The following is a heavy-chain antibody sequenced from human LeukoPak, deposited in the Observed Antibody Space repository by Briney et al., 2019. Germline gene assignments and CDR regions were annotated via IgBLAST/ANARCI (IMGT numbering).Heavy chain of an antibody. J-gene: IGHJ4*02. V-gene: IGHV3-48*03. CDR1: GFTFTTYE. Sequence: PGGSLRLSCATSGFTFTTYEMNWVRQAPGKGLEWVSYITSSGDIKTYADPVKGRFTMSRDDAKNSVYLQMNSLRPEDTAVYYCVRDIYGDEDFDYWGQGTLVSVSS. D-gene: IGHD3-10*01. CDR3: VRDIYGDEDFDY. CDR2: ITSSGDIK.